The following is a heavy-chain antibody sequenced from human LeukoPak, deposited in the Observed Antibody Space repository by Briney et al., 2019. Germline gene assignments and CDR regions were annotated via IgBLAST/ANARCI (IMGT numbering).Heavy chain of an antibody. V-gene: IGHV4-59*08. D-gene: IGHD6-13*01. CDR1: GGSISPYY. Sequence: SQTLSLTCTVSGGSISPYYWSWIRQPPGKGLEWIGYIYYSGSTNYNPSLKSRVTISVDTSKNQFSLKLSSVTAADTAVYYCAKGGEAAALDYWGQGTLVIVSS. CDR2: IYYSGST. J-gene: IGHJ4*02. CDR3: AKGGEAAALDY.